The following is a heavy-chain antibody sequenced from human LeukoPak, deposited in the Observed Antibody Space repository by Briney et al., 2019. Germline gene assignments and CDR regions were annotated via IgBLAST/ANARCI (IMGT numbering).Heavy chain of an antibody. J-gene: IGHJ6*02. D-gene: IGHD2-2*01. Sequence: GGSLRLSCAASGFTFSNAWMTWVRQAPGKGLEWVGRIYRNADGGTTDYAAPVKGRFTISRDDSKNTLYLLKTEDTAVHYCTTDSYCSTTTCYASSNYYYGLDAWGQGTSVTVSS. CDR1: GFTFSNAW. V-gene: IGHV3-15*01. CDR2: IYRNADGGTT. CDR3: TTDSYCSTTTCYASSNYYYGLDA.